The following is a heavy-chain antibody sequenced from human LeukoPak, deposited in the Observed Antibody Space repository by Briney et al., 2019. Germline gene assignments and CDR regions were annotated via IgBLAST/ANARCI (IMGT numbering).Heavy chain of an antibody. V-gene: IGHV3-23*01. CDR1: GFTFSSYA. Sequence: QSGGSLRLSCAGSGFTFSSYAMNWVRQAPGKGLEWVSVVSSGGVNTYYADSVKGRFTVSRDDSKNTQMNSLRAEDTALYYCARGRGSGNYNWFDSWGQGTLVTVSS. J-gene: IGHJ5*01. CDR3: ARGRGSGNYNWFDS. D-gene: IGHD3-10*01. CDR2: VSSGGVNT.